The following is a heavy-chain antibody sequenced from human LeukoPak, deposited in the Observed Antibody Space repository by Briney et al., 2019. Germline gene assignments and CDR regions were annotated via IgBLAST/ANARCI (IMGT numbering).Heavy chain of an antibody. Sequence: GGSLRLSCAASGFTFSSYEMNWVRQAPGQGLEWVSYISSSGSTIYYADSVKGRFTISRDNAKNSLYLQMNSLRAEDTAVCYCAGLAAAGTIYYYYGMDVWGQGTTVTVSS. CDR2: ISSSGSTI. J-gene: IGHJ6*02. V-gene: IGHV3-48*03. CDR3: AGLAAAGTIYYYYGMDV. D-gene: IGHD6-13*01. CDR1: GFTFSSYE.